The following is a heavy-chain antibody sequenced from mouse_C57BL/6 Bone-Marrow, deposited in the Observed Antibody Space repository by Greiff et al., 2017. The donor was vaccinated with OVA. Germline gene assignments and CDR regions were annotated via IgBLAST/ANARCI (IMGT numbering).Heavy chain of an antibody. J-gene: IGHJ3*01. Sequence: VQLQQSGPVLVKPGASVKMSCKASGYTFTDYYMNWVKQSHGKSLEWIGVINPYNGGTSYNQKFKGKATLTVDKSSSTAYMELNSLTSEDSAVYYCARSGYSKPFAYWGQGTLVTVSA. D-gene: IGHD2-5*01. CDR2: INPYNGGT. V-gene: IGHV1-19*01. CDR1: GYTFTDYY. CDR3: ARSGYSKPFAY.